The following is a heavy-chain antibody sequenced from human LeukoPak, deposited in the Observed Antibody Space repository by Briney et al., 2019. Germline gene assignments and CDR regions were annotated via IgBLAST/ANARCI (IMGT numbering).Heavy chain of an antibody. J-gene: IGHJ4*02. CDR3: AHRPRGAAAGSFDY. CDR2: IYWDDDK. CDR1: GFSLSTSGMC. Sequence: SGPTLVNPTQTLTLTCTFSGFSLSTSGMCVSWIRQPPGKALEWLALIYWDDDKHYSPSLKSRLTITKDTSKNQVVLTMTNMDPVDTATYYCAHRPRGAAAGSFDYWGQGTLVTVSS. D-gene: IGHD6-13*01. V-gene: IGHV2-5*08.